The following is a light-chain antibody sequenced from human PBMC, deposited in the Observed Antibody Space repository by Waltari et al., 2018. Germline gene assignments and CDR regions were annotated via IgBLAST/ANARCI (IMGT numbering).Light chain of an antibody. CDR3: QKYGTFPGT. CDR1: QRVSRF. CDR2: EAS. V-gene: IGKV3-20*01. J-gene: IGKJ1*01. Sequence: IVLTQSPGPLSLPPGERATLSCRASQRVSRFLAWYQHKPGPAPSLRIYEASCRATDIPNRFSGRGAGKDFSLTSSRLEPEDFAVYYCQKYGTFPGTFSQGTKVEIK.